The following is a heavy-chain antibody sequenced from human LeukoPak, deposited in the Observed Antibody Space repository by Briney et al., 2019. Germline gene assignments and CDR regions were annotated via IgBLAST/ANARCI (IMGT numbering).Heavy chain of an antibody. CDR3: ARARDGYSYGYLGY. D-gene: IGHD5-18*01. CDR1: GGSISSYY. CDR2: IYYSGST. J-gene: IGHJ4*02. V-gene: IGHV4-59*01. Sequence: SETLSLTCTVSGGSISSYYWSWIRHPPGKGLEWIGYIYYSGSTNYNPSLKSRVTISVDTSKNQFSLKRSSVTAADTAVYYCARARDGYSYGYLGYWGQGTLVTVSS.